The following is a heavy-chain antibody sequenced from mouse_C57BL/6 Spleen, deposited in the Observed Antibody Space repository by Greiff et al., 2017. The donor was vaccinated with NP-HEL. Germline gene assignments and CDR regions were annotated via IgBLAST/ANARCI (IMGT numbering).Heavy chain of an antibody. Sequence: QVQLKQSGPGLVQPSQSLSITCTVSGFSLTSYGVHWVRQSPGNGLEWLGVIWRGGSTDYNAAFMSRLSITKDNSKSQVFFKMNSLQADDTAIYYCAKNYGNYDYAMDYWGQGTSVTVSS. CDR1: GFSLTSYG. D-gene: IGHD2-1*01. J-gene: IGHJ4*01. V-gene: IGHV2-5*01. CDR2: IWRGGST. CDR3: AKNYGNYDYAMDY.